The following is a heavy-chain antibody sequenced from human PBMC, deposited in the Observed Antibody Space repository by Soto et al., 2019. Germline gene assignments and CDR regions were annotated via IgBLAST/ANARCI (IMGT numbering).Heavy chain of an antibody. Sequence: QVQLVQSGAEVKKPGASVKVSCKASGYTFTGYYMHWVRQAPGQGLEWMGWINPNSGGTNYAQKFQGRVTMTRDTSISTAYMELSRLRSDDTAVYYCARTPEYCSGGSCYSNWFDPWGQGTLVTVSS. J-gene: IGHJ5*02. CDR1: GYTFTGYY. CDR2: INPNSGGT. V-gene: IGHV1-2*02. D-gene: IGHD2-15*01. CDR3: ARTPEYCSGGSCYSNWFDP.